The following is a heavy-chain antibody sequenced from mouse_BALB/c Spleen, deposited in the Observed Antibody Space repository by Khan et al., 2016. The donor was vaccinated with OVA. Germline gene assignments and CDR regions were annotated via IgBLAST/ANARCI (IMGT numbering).Heavy chain of an antibody. CDR2: ISFSGYT. J-gene: IGHJ4*01. V-gene: IGHV3-2*02. D-gene: IGHD2-2*01. CDR3: ARSLYYGYSYALDY. Sequence: VQLKESGPGLVKPSQSLSITCTVTGYSITSNFAWNWIRQFPGNKLEWMGYISFSGYTNYSPSLKSRISITRDTSNNQFFLQLHSVTTEDTATYYCARSLYYGYSYALDYWGQGTSVTVSS. CDR1: GYSITSNFA.